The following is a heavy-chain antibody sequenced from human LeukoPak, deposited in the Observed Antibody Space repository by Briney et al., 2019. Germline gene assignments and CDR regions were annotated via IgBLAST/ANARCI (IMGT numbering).Heavy chain of an antibody. J-gene: IGHJ4*02. D-gene: IGHD3-22*01. CDR3: ASPSRPYDSSGYYFAY. CDR2: ISGSGGST. CDR1: GFTFSSYA. Sequence: GGSLRLSCAASGFTFSSYAMSWVRQAPGKGLEWVSAISGSGGSTYYADSVKGRFTISRDNSKNTLYLQMNSLRAEDTAVYYCASPSRPYDSSGYYFAYWGQGTLVTVSS. V-gene: IGHV3-23*01.